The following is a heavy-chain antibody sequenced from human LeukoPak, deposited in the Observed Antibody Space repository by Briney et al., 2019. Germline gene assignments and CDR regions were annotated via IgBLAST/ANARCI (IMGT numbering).Heavy chain of an antibody. D-gene: IGHD5-12*01. CDR3: ARDLSGYDYLDV. CDR1: GYTFTSYG. V-gene: IGHV1-18*01. Sequence: ASVKVSCKASGYTFTSYGISWVRQAPGQGLEWMGWISAYNGNTNYAQKLQGRVAMTTDTSTSTAYMELRSLRSDDTAVYYCARDLSGYDYLDVWGKGTTVTVSS. CDR2: ISAYNGNT. J-gene: IGHJ6*04.